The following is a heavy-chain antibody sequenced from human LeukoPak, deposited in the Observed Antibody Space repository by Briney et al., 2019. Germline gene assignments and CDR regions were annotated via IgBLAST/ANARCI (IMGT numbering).Heavy chain of an antibody. D-gene: IGHD3-22*01. CDR2: IYHSGST. Sequence: ASETLSLTCAVSGGSISSSNWWSWVRQPPGKGLEWIGEIYHSGSTNYNPSLKSRVTISVDKSKNQFSLKLSSVTAADSAVYYCARGSGYYYGDFDYWGQGTLVTVSS. V-gene: IGHV4-4*02. CDR3: ARGSGYYYGDFDY. CDR1: GGSISSSNW. J-gene: IGHJ4*02.